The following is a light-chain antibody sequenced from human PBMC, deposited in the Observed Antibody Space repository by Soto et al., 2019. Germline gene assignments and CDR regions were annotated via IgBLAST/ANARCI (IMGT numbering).Light chain of an antibody. CDR1: QSISTW. V-gene: IGKV1-5*03. CDR2: KAS. CDR3: QQYNSYSPFT. Sequence: DIQMTQSPSTLSASVGDRVTITCRASQSISTWLAWYQQKPGKAPNLLIYKASTLVSGVPSRFSGSGSGTEFTLTISSLQPDDFATYYCQQYNSYSPFTFGQGTKLEIK. J-gene: IGKJ2*01.